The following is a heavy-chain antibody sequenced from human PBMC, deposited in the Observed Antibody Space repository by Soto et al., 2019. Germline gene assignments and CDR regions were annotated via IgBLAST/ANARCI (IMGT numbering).Heavy chain of an antibody. J-gene: IGHJ3*02. CDR1: GFSLSTSGVG. CDR2: IYWDDDE. D-gene: IGHD6-19*01. CDR3: ARRPVNPGAFDI. V-gene: IGHV2-5*02. Sequence: QITLKESGPTLVKPTQTLTLTCTFSGFSLSTSGVGVGWIRQPPGKALEWLALIYWDDDESYRPYLMSRLTITKNTSKIHVVLTMTNMDPVDTATDYCARRPVNPGAFDIWGQGTMVTVSS.